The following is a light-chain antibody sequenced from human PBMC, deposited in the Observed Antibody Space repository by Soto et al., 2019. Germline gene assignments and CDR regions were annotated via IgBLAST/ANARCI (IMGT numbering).Light chain of an antibody. CDR1: GSDVGGYKY. V-gene: IGLV2-14*01. CDR2: EVS. Sequence: QSFLTQPASVSGSPGQSITISCTGTGSDVGGYKYVSWYQQHPGKAPKLMIYEVSNRPSGVSNRFSGSKSGNTASLTISGLQAEDEADYYCSSYTSSSTPYVFGTGTKVTVL. CDR3: SSYTSSSTPYV. J-gene: IGLJ1*01.